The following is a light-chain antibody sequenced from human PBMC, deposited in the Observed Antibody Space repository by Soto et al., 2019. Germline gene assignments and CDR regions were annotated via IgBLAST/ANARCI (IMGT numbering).Light chain of an antibody. CDR2: DAS. CDR1: QSVSSY. J-gene: IGKJ2*01. CDR3: QQRSNWPPNT. Sequence: EIVLTQSPATLSLSPGERATLSCRASQSVSSYLAWYQQKPGQAPRLLIYDASNRATGIPARFSGSGSGTDFPLTISSLEPEDFGVYYCQQRSNWPPNTFGQGTKLEIK. V-gene: IGKV3-11*01.